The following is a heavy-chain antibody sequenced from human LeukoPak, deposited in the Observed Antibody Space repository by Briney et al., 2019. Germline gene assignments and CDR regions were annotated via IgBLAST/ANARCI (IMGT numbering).Heavy chain of an antibody. Sequence: GGSLRLSCAASGFFFSSYGMHWVRQAPGKGLEWVAVISYDGSSRYHVDSVKGRFTISRDNSKNTLFLQMNSLRAEDTAVYYCARDVSNGGFDPWGQGTLVTVSS. D-gene: IGHD2-8*01. CDR2: ISYDGSSR. V-gene: IGHV3-30*03. CDR3: ARDVSNGGFDP. J-gene: IGHJ5*02. CDR1: GFFFSSYG.